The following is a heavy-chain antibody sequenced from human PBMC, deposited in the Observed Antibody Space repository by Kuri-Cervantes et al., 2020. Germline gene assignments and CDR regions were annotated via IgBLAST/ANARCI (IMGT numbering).Heavy chain of an antibody. CDR3: ARVIGYCSGGSCYERGFDP. CDR2: ISAYNGNT. D-gene: IGHD2-15*01. CDR1: GYTFTSYG. Sequence: ASVKVSCKASGYTFTSYGISWVRQAPGQGLEWMGWISAYNGNTNYAQKFQGRVTITADESTSTAYMELSSLRSEDTAVYYCARVIGYCSGGSCYERGFDPWGQGTLVTVSS. V-gene: IGHV1-18*01. J-gene: IGHJ5*02.